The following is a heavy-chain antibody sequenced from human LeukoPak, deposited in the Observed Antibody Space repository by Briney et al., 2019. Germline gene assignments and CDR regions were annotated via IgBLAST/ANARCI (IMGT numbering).Heavy chain of an antibody. CDR3: ARGSEAATIFY. J-gene: IGHJ4*02. V-gene: IGHV3-53*01. CDR1: GFTVSRNY. D-gene: IGHD3-3*01. CDR2: SYSGGDT. Sequence: PGGSLRLSCAASGFTVSRNYMSWVRQAPGKGLEWVSVSYSGGDTYYPDSVKGRFTVSRDNSRNTLYLQMNSLRAEDTAVYYCARGSEAATIFYWGQGTLVTVSS.